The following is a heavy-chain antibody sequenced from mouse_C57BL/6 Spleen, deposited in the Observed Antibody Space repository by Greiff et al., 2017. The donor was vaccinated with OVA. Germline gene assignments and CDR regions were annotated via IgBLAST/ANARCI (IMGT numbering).Heavy chain of an antibody. CDR3: ARKDGTGSWFAY. D-gene: IGHD2-1*01. J-gene: IGHJ3*01. Sequence: VKLKQSGPGLVQPSQSLSITCTVSGFSLTSYGVHWVRQSPGKGLEWLGVIWSGGSTDYNAAFISRLSISKDNSKSQVFFKMNSLQADDTAIYYCARKDGTGSWFAYWGQGTLVTVSA. V-gene: IGHV2-2*01. CDR1: GFSLTSYG. CDR2: IWSGGST.